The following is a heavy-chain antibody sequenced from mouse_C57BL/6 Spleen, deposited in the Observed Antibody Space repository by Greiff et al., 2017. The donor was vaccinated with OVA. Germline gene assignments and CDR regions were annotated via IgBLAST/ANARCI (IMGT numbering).Heavy chain of an antibody. CDR3: ARVTTVVEYYFDY. CDR2: IDPEDGET. D-gene: IGHD1-1*01. Sequence: VQLQQSGAELVKPGASVKLSCTASGFNIKDYYMHWVKQRTEQGLEWIGRIDPEDGETKYAPKFPGKATITADTSSNTAYLQLSSLTSEDTAVYYCARVTTVVEYYFDYWGQGTTLTVSS. J-gene: IGHJ2*01. CDR1: GFNIKDYY. V-gene: IGHV14-2*01.